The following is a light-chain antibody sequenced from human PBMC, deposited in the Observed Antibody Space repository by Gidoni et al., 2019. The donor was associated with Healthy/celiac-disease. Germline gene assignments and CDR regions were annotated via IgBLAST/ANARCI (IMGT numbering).Light chain of an antibody. CDR3: QQSYSTLT. CDR2: AAS. CDR1: QSISSY. V-gene: IGKV1-39*01. J-gene: IGKJ4*01. Sequence: DMQMSQSTTSLSASVGDRVTIPCRASQSISSYLNWYQQKPGKAPKLLVYAASSLQSGVPSRFSGSGSGTDFTLTISSLQPEDFATYYCQQSYSTLTFGGGTKVEIK.